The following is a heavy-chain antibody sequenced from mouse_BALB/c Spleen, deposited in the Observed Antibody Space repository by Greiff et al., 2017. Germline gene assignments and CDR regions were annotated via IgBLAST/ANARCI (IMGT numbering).Heavy chain of an antibody. Sequence: VKLMESGPGLVQPSQSLSITCTVSGFSLTSYGVHWVRQSPGKGLEWLGVIWSGGSTDYNAAFISRLSISKDNSKSQVFFKMNSLQANDTAIYYCARKGYRYDPYYAMDYWGQGTSVTVSS. V-gene: IGHV2-2*02. CDR3: ARKGYRYDPYYAMDY. CDR2: IWSGGST. D-gene: IGHD2-14*01. CDR1: GFSLTSYG. J-gene: IGHJ4*01.